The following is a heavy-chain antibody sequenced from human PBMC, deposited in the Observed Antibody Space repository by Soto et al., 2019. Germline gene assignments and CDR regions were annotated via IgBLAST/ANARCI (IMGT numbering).Heavy chain of an antibody. CDR2: INHSGST. Sequence: QVQLQQWGAGLLKPSETLSLTCAVYGGSFSGYYWSWIRQPPGQGLEWIGEINHSGSTNYNPSLKSRVTISVDTSKNQFSLKLSSVTAADTAVYYCARYNWNYWFDPWGQGTLVTVSS. CDR3: ARYNWNYWFDP. V-gene: IGHV4-34*01. J-gene: IGHJ5*02. CDR1: GGSFSGYY. D-gene: IGHD1-7*01.